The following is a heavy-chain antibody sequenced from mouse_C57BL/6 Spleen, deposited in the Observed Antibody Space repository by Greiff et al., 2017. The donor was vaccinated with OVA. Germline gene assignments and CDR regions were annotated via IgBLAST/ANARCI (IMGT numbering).Heavy chain of an antibody. CDR3: ARRELRYGGYFDV. Sequence: EVKLMESGGGLVKPGGSLKLSCAASGFTFSDYGMHWVRQAPEKGLEWVAYISSGSSTIYYADTVKGRFTISRDNAKNTLFLQMTSLRSEDTAMYYCARRELRYGGYFDVWGTGTTVTVSS. J-gene: IGHJ1*03. CDR2: ISSGSSTI. D-gene: IGHD1-1*01. CDR1: GFTFSDYG. V-gene: IGHV5-17*01.